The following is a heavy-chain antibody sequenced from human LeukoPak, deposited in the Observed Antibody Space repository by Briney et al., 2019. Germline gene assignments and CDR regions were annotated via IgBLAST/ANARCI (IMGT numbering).Heavy chain of an antibody. J-gene: IGHJ6*02. V-gene: IGHV4-59*01. CDR2: IYYSGST. Sequence: SETLSLTCTVCGGSISSYYWSWIRQPPGKGLEWIGYIYYSGSTNYNPSLKSRVTISVDTSKNQFSLKLSSVTAADTAVYYCARDREADYYYYGMDVWGQGTTVTVSS. D-gene: IGHD1-26*01. CDR3: ARDREADYYYYGMDV. CDR1: GGSISSYY.